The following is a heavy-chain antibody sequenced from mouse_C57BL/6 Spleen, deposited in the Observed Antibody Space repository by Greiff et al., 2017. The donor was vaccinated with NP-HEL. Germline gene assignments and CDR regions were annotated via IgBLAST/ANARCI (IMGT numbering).Heavy chain of an antibody. CDR3: TRGDWYFDV. Sequence: EVHLVESGEGLVKPGGSLKLSCAASGFTFSSYAMSWVRQTPEKRLEWVAYISSGGDYIYYADTGKGRFTISRDNARNTLYLQMSSLKSEDTAMYYCTRGDWYFDVWGTGTTVTVAS. J-gene: IGHJ1*03. CDR2: ISSGGDYI. V-gene: IGHV5-9-1*02. CDR1: GFTFSSYA.